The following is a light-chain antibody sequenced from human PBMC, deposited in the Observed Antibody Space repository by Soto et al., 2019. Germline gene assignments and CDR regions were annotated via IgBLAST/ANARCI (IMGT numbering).Light chain of an antibody. J-gene: IGKJ4*01. CDR3: QQFRGNPFT. Sequence: EFVLTQSPGTLSLSPGERATLSCRASQTVRNNYLAWYQQKPGQAPRLLIYDASSRATGIPDRFSGGGSGTNAHLTIRKRGPKVLEVNYCQQFRGNPFTCAGGTKV. V-gene: IGKV3D-20*02. CDR2: DAS. CDR1: QTVRNNY.